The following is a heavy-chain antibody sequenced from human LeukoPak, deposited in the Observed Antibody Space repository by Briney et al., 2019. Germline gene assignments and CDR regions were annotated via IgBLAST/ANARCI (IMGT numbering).Heavy chain of an antibody. J-gene: IGHJ4*02. D-gene: IGHD3-22*01. CDR2: ISGSCGST. CDR1: GFTFSSYA. V-gene: IGHV3-23*01. Sequence: GGSLRLSCAASGFTFSSYAMSWVRQAPGKGLEWVSAISGSCGSTYYADSVKGRFTISRDNSKNTLYLQMNSLRAEDTAVYYCAKEVVTMIVVVTDYFDYWGQGTLVTVSS. CDR3: AKEVVTMIVVVTDYFDY.